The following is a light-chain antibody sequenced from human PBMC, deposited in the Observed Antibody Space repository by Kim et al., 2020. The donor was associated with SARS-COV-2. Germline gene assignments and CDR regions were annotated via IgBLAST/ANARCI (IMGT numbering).Light chain of an antibody. Sequence: DIVMTQSPDSLAVSLGERVTINCKSSQSVLYSSNNKNYLAWYQQKPGQPPKLLIYWASTRESGVPDRFSGSGSATDFTLTISSLQAEDMAVYYCQQYYSTPFTFGPGTKVDIK. CDR1: QSVLYSSNNKNY. CDR3: QQYYSTPFT. V-gene: IGKV4-1*01. CDR2: WAS. J-gene: IGKJ3*01.